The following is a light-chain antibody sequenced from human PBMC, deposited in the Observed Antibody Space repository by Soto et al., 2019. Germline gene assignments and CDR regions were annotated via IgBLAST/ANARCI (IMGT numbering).Light chain of an antibody. V-gene: IGKV1-39*01. J-gene: IGKJ2*01. Sequence: DIQMTQSPSSLSASIGDRVTITCRASQNINSHLNWYQQKPGKAPKVLIYAASRLQSGVPSRFSGSGSGTEFTLTISSLEPEDFATDYCQQSHITCLSTFGKGTKVEIK. CDR3: QQSHITCLST. CDR2: AAS. CDR1: QNINSH.